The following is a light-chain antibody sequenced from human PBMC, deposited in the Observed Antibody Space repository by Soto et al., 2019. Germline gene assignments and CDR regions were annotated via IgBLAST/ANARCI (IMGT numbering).Light chain of an antibody. CDR3: QQYGSSPPFT. J-gene: IGKJ3*01. Sequence: EIVLTQSPGTLSLSPGERVTLSCRASQSVSSSFLAWYQQKPGQAPRLLIYGASSRATGIPDKFSGSGSGTDFTLTIRRLEPEDFAVYYCQQYGSSPPFTFGPGTKVDIK. CDR2: GAS. V-gene: IGKV3-20*01. CDR1: QSVSSSF.